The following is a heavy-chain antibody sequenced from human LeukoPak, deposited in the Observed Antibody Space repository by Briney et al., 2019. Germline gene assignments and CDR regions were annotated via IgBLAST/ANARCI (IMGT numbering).Heavy chain of an antibody. J-gene: IGHJ4*02. CDR1: GLTFSIYA. CDR3: AKLSGGEPRDY. D-gene: IGHD3-16*01. V-gene: IGHV3-23*01. Sequence: GGSLRLSCAASGLTFSIYAMSWVRQAPGKGLEWVSAISASGGNTYYADSVKGRFTISRGNSKNTLYLQMNSLRAEDTAVYFCAKLSGGEPRDYWGQGTLVTVSS. CDR2: ISASGGNT.